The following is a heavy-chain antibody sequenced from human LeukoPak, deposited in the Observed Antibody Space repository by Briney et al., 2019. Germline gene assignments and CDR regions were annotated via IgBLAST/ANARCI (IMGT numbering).Heavy chain of an antibody. CDR2: ISAYNGNT. Sequence: ASVKVSCKASGYTFTSYGISWVRQAPGQGLEWMGWISAYNGNTKYSQKFQGRVTITRDTSASTAYMELSSLRSEDTAVYYCASTGIWFGELPLDYWGQGTLVTVSS. D-gene: IGHD3-10*01. J-gene: IGHJ4*02. CDR1: GYTFTSYG. V-gene: IGHV1-18*01. CDR3: ASTGIWFGELPLDY.